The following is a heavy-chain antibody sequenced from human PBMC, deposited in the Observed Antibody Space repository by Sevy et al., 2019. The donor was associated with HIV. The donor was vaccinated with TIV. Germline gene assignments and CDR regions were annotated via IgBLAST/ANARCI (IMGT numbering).Heavy chain of an antibody. Sequence: ASVKVSCETFGHTLSRHAISWVRQAPGQGLEWMGWISTYNGDTIYALNFQGRVTMTTDTSTRTAYMELRSLRSDDTAVYFCARLTASRAHDSWGHGTLVTVSS. D-gene: IGHD2-21*02. V-gene: IGHV1-18*04. CDR1: GHTLSRHA. CDR2: ISTYNGDT. J-gene: IGHJ5*01. CDR3: ARLTASRAHDS.